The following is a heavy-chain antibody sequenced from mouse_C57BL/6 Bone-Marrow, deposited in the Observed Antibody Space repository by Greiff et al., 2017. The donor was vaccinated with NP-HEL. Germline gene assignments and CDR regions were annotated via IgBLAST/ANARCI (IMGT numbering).Heavy chain of an antibody. CDR2: INPYNGGT. CDR3: ASRDIYYEYDGDY. J-gene: IGHJ2*01. Sequence: VQLKESGPVLVKPGASVKMSCKASGYTFTDYYMNWVKQSHGKSLEWIGVINPYNGGTSYNQKFKGKATLTVDKSSSTAYMELNSLTSEDSEVYYYASRDIYYEYDGDYWGQGTTLTVSS. D-gene: IGHD2-4*01. V-gene: IGHV1-19*01. CDR1: GYTFTDYY.